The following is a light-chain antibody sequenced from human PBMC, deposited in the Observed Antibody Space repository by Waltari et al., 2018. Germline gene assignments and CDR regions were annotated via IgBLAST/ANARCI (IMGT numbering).Light chain of an antibody. CDR3: CSYTSSRTWV. CDR1: SSHVGGYNY. J-gene: IGLJ3*02. CDR2: NVN. V-gene: IGLV2-14*03. Sequence: QSVLTQPASVSASPGQSITISCSGTSSHVGGYNYVSWYQQHPGKAPKLMIYNVNYRPSGISDRFAGSKSGNTASLSISALQSEDEAAYYCCSYTSSRTWVFGGGTKLTVL.